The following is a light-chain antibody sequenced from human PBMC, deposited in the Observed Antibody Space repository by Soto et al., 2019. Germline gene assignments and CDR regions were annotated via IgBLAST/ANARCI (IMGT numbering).Light chain of an antibody. CDR1: SSNIGAGYD. CDR2: SNS. J-gene: IGLJ2*01. V-gene: IGLV1-40*01. CDR3: QSYDSSLSAYVV. Sequence: QSVLTQPPSVSGAPGQRVTISCAGSSSNIGAGYDVHWYQHLPGAAPRLLIYSNSLRPSGVPDRFAGSKSGTSASLAINAIQAEDEADYYCQSYDSSLSAYVVFGGGTKLTVL.